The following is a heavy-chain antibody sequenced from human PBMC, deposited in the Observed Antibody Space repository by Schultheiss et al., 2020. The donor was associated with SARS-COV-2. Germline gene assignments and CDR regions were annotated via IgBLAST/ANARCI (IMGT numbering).Heavy chain of an antibody. CDR2: ISPYNGNT. CDR1: GYTLTTYA. V-gene: IGHV1-18*01. D-gene: IGHD3-10*01. Sequence: VKVSCKASGYTLTTYAISWVRQAPGQGLEWMGWISPYNGNTNYARKLQGRVTVTTDTSTSTAFMELRSLRYDDTAVYYCARVGLGFGDPRHFDYWGQGTLVTVSS. CDR3: ARVGLGFGDPRHFDY. J-gene: IGHJ4*02.